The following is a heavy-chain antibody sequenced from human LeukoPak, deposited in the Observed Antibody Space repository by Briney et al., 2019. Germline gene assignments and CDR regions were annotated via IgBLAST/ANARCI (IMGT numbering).Heavy chain of an antibody. CDR3: ARDNSVRDEARWFNP. V-gene: IGHV1-46*01. CDR1: GHSFTSNY. D-gene: IGHD5-24*01. J-gene: IGHJ5*02. CDR2: VSPSGGST. Sequence: ASVKVSCKAFGHSFTSNYMQWVRQAPGQGPEWMGVVSPSGGSTTYAQKFQGRVTLTRDMSTSTDYLELSSLRSEDTAVYYCARDNSVRDEARWFNPWGQGTLVTVSS.